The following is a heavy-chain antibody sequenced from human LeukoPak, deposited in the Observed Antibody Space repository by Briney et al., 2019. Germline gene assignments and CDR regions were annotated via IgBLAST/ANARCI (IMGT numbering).Heavy chain of an antibody. V-gene: IGHV3-74*01. CDR1: GFSFSGHW. D-gene: IGHD2/OR15-2a*01. Sequence: GGSLRLSCTASGFSFSGHWMDWARQLPGKGLVWVSRISPTGSTTSYADSVKGRFTVSRDNAKNTLYLQVNNLRAEDTAVYYCARGPNSNWSGLDFWGQGTLLTVSS. CDR3: ARGPNSNWSGLDF. J-gene: IGHJ4*02. CDR2: ISPTGSTT.